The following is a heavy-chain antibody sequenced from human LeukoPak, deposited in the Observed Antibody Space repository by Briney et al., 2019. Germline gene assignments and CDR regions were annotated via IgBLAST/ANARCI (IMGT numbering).Heavy chain of an antibody. V-gene: IGHV3-23*01. J-gene: IGHJ4*02. Sequence: QPGGSLRLSCAASGFTFSSYAMSWVRQAPGKGLEWVSAISGSGGSTYYADSVKGRFTISRDNSKNTLYLQMDSLRAEDTAVYYCAKAYYDFWESLTVFDYWGQGTLVTVSS. D-gene: IGHD3-3*01. CDR1: GFTFSSYA. CDR3: AKAYYDFWESLTVFDY. CDR2: ISGSGGST.